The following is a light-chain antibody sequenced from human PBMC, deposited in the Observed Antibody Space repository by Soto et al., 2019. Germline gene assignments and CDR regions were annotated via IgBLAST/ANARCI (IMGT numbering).Light chain of an antibody. CDR3: ATWDNALTGVV. CDR1: SSNIGSNT. Sequence: QSVLTQPPSTSGTPGQRVTISCSGSSSNIGSNTVHWYQQIPGTAPKLLIYTNNQRSSGVSDRFSGSKSDTSASLVISGLQSEDEADYYCATWDNALTGVVFGGGTKLPVL. J-gene: IGLJ2*01. CDR2: TNN. V-gene: IGLV1-44*01.